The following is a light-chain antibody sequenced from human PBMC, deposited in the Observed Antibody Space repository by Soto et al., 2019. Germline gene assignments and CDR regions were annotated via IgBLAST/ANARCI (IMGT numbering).Light chain of an antibody. CDR3: AAWDDSLRGRL. V-gene: IGLV1-44*01. J-gene: IGLJ3*02. CDR2: NNN. CDR1: NSNIGTNT. Sequence: QLVLTQPPSTSGTPGQRVTISCSGDNSNIGTNTVNWYRQVPGTAPQLLIFNNNQRPSGISGRFSGSKSGTSASLAISGLQSEDEADYYCAAWDDSLRGRLFGGGTKLTVL.